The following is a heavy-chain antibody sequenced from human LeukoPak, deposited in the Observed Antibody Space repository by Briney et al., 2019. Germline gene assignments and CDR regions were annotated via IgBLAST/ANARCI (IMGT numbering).Heavy chain of an antibody. CDR2: INPNSGGT. Sequence: ASVKVSCKASGYTFTGYYMHWVRQAPGQGLEWMGWINPNSGGTNYAQKFQGRVTMTRDTSISTAYMELSRLRSDDTAVYYCARAYSSSPNPPRYWGQGTLVTVSS. D-gene: IGHD6-13*01. CDR1: GYTFTGYY. CDR3: ARAYSSSPNPPRY. V-gene: IGHV1-2*02. J-gene: IGHJ4*02.